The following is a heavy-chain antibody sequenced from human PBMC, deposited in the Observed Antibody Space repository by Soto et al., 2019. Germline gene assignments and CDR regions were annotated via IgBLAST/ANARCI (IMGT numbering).Heavy chain of an antibody. V-gene: IGHV3-7*01. Sequence: GGSLRLSCAASGFTIGDYWMSCVRQAPGKGLEWVANIKQDGSEKYYVDSVRGRFTISRDSAKNSLYLQMNSLRGEDTAVYYCARTIVVVVPDNFDHWGQGTLVTVSS. CDR2: IKQDGSEK. D-gene: IGHD3-22*01. CDR3: ARTIVVVVPDNFDH. CDR1: GFTIGDYW. J-gene: IGHJ4*02.